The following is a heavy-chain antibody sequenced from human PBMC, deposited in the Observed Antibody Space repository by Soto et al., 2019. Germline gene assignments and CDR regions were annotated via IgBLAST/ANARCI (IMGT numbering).Heavy chain of an antibody. V-gene: IGHV1-18*01. CDR3: AMVEVYVPPSPQDV. CDR2: INTYNGNT. CDR1: GYTFTRYG. Sequence: QVQLVQSGAEVKNPGASVKVSCKASGYTFTRYGIGWARQAPGQGLEWMGWINTYNGNTNYAQNLQGRVTLTTDTTTSKSYLELRSLRSTATAIYYFAMVEVYVPPSPQDVWGQGTTVIVSS. J-gene: IGHJ6*02. D-gene: IGHD3-16*01.